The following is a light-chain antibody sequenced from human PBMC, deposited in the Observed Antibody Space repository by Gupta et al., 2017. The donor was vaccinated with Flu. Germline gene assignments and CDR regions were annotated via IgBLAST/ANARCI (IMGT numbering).Light chain of an antibody. CDR2: SNN. J-gene: IGLJ3*02. CDR3: SSWDDSLSGRV. CDR1: NSNIGINI. V-gene: IGLV1-44*01. Sequence: SNSNIGINIVCWYQQFPGTAPKLLIYSNNHRPSGVPDRFSGSKSGTSASLAISGLQSDDEADYYCSSWDDSLSGRVFGGGTKLAVL.